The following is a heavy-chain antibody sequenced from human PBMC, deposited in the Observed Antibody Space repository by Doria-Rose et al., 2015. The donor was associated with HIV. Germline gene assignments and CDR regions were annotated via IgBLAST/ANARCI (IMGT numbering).Heavy chain of an antibody. CDR2: TFSDDER. CDR1: GVSLSSPGMG. J-gene: IGHJ4*02. CDR3: ARIKSSRWYHKYYFDF. V-gene: IGHV2-26*01. D-gene: IGHD6-13*01. Sequence: QVTLKESGPVLVKPTETLTLTCTVSGVSLSSPGMGVSWIRQPPGKALEWLAHTFSDDERSYKTSLNSRLTISRGTSKSQVVLTMTDTDPVDTATYYCARIKSSRWYHKYYFDFWGQGTLVIVSA.